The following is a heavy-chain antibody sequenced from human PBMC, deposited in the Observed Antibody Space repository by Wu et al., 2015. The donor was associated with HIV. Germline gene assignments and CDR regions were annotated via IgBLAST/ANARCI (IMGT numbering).Heavy chain of an antibody. CDR2: FDPEDGET. CDR1: GYTLTELS. CDR3: ATDRGGSGYSPIAFDI. D-gene: IGHD3-22*01. J-gene: IGHJ3*02. V-gene: IGHV1-24*01. Sequence: QVQLVQSGAEVKKPGASVKVSCKVSGYTLTELSMHWVRQAPGKGLEWMGGFDPEDGETIYAQKFQGRVTMTEDTSTDTAYMELSSLRSEDTAVYYCATDRGGSGYSPIAFDIWGQGQWSPSLQ.